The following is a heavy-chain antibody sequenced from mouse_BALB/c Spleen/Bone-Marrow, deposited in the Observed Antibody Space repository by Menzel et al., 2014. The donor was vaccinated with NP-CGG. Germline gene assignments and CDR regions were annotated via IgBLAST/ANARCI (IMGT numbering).Heavy chain of an antibody. D-gene: IGHD5-2*01. Sequence: LQQSGSELVRPGASVKLSCKASGYTFTSYWMHWVKQRPGQGLEWIGNIYPVSGSTNYDEKFKSKATLTVDTSSSTAYMQLNSLTSEDSAVYYCTRVNEYGRAWFAYWGQGTLVTVSA. CDR3: TRVNEYGRAWFAY. J-gene: IGHJ3*01. V-gene: IGHV1S22*01. CDR1: GYTFTSYW. CDR2: IYPVSGST.